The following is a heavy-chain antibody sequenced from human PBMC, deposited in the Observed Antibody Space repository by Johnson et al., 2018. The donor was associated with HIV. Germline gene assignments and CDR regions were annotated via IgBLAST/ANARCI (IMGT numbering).Heavy chain of an antibody. D-gene: IGHD4-11*01. CDR1: GFTFSNYG. J-gene: IGHJ3*02. CDR3: ARDYSNPPHAFDI. Sequence: QVQLVESGGGVVQPGRSLRLSCAASGFTFSNYGIHWVRQAPGKGLEWVASTWFDGSKKYYSDSVRGRFIISRDNSKNTLYLQMNSLRAEDTAVYYCARDYSNPPHAFDIWGQGTMVTVSS. V-gene: IGHV3-33*01. CDR2: TWFDGSKK.